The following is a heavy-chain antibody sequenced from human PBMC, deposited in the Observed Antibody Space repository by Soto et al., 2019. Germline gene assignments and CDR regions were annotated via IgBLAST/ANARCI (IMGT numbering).Heavy chain of an antibody. V-gene: IGHV3-23*01. CDR2: ISGSGNST. CDR1: GITFSSYA. J-gene: IGHJ3*02. D-gene: IGHD6-19*01. CDR3: AKTANGWFSAFDI. Sequence: PGGSLRLSCPASGITFSSYAFSWVRQAAGKGLEWDSGISGSGNSTYYADSMKGRISFSRENSKNKVYLQMNSLREEDTAVYYCAKTANGWFSAFDIWGQGT.